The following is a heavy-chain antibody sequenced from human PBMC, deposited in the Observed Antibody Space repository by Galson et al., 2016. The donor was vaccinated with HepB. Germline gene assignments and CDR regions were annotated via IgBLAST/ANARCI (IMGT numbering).Heavy chain of an antibody. CDR1: GFTFDDYA. V-gene: IGHV3-49*03. D-gene: IGHD4-23*01. Sequence: SLRLSCAVSGFTFDDYAVSWFRQAPGKGLEWIGFIRSKAYGGTTEYAASVKGRFTISRDDSRSIAYLQMSSLKTEDTAVYYCTRDRSGNSLYYYAMDVWGRGTTVTVSS. J-gene: IGHJ6*02. CDR3: TRDRSGNSLYYYAMDV. CDR2: IRSKAYGGTT.